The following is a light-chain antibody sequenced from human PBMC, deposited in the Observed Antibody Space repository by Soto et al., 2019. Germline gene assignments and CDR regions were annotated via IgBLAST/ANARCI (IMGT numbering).Light chain of an antibody. CDR1: QGISNY. J-gene: IGKJ1*01. CDR3: QNYNSAPRT. V-gene: IGKV1-27*01. CDR2: GAS. Sequence: DIQMNQSPSSLSASVGDRVTITCRASQGISNYLAWYQQKPGKVPELLIYGASTLQSGVPSRFSGSGSGTDFALTISSLQPEDVATYYCQNYNSAPRTFGQGTKVEIK.